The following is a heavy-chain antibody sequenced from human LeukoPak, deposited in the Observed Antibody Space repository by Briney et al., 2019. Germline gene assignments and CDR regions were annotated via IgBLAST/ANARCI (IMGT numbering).Heavy chain of an antibody. CDR1: GGSISSTIYY. CDR3: ARATRAARHFDY. D-gene: IGHD6-6*01. CDR2: MYYSGST. V-gene: IGHV4-39*07. J-gene: IGHJ4*02. Sequence: SETLSLTCTVSGGSISSTIYYWGWIRQPPGKGLEWIVSMYYSGSTYNNPSLKSRVTISVDTSKNQFSLKLSSVTAADTAVYYCARATRAARHFDYWGQGTLVTVSS.